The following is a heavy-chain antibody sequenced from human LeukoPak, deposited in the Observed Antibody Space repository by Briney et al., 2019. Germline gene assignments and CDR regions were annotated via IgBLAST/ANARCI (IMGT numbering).Heavy chain of an antibody. Sequence: RSSETLSLTCTVSGGSISYSYWTWIRQPPGKGLEWIGYIYYIGTANYNPSLKSRVTISLDTSKNQFSLKLRSVTAADTAVYYCARGDYGVDHWGQGTLVTVSS. V-gene: IGHV4-59*01. D-gene: IGHD4-17*01. CDR1: GGSISYSY. CDR2: IYYIGTA. J-gene: IGHJ4*02. CDR3: ARGDYGVDH.